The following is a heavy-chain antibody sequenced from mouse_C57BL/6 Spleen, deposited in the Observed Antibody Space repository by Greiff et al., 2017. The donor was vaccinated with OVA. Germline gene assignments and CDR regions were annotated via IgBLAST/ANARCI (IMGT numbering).Heavy chain of an antibody. CDR3: ARGWLLKDHYFDY. D-gene: IGHD2-3*01. CDR2: IYPRDGST. V-gene: IGHV1-85*01. CDR1: GYTFTSYD. J-gene: IGHJ2*01. Sequence: VQLQQSGPELVKPGASVKLSCKASGYTFTSYDINWVKQRPGQGLEWIGWIYPRDGSTTYNEKFKGKATLTVDTSSSTAYMELHSLTSEDSAVYFCARGWLLKDHYFDYWGQGTTLTVSS.